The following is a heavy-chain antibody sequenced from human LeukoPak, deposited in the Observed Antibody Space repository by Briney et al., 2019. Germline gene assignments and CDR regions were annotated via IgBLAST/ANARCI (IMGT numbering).Heavy chain of an antibody. J-gene: IGHJ4*02. Sequence: GGSLRLSCAASGLSISAYKMHWVRQAPRKGLVWVSRISTDGYTTDYADFVQGRFTASRDNTKNTWSLEMNSLRAEDTAVYYCVVGGSPGYWGQGTLVTVSS. CDR2: ISTDGYTT. D-gene: IGHD2-15*01. CDR3: VVGGSPGY. V-gene: IGHV3-74*01. CDR1: GLSISAYK.